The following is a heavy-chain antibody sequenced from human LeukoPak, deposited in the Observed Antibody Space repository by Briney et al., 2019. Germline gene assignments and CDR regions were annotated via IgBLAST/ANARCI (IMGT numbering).Heavy chain of an antibody. V-gene: IGHV4-30-4*07. D-gene: IGHD3-3*01. J-gene: IGHJ4*02. CDR2: IYYSGST. CDR3: ARGYNFWSGYWVIDY. Sequence: SETLSLTCAVSGGSISSGGYSWSWIRQPPGKGLEWIGYIYYSGSTYYNPSLKSRVTISVDTSKNQFSLKLSSVTAADTAVYYCARGYNFWSGYWVIDYWGQGTLVTVAS. CDR1: GGSISSGGYS.